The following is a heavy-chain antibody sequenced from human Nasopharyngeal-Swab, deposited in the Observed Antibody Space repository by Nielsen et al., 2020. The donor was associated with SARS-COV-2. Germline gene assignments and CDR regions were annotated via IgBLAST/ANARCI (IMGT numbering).Heavy chain of an antibody. CDR2: ISAYNGDT. Sequence: ASVKVSCKASGGTFSSYAISWVRQAPGQGLEWMGWISAYNGDTNYAQKLQGRVTMTTDTSTSTAYMELRSLRSDDTAVYYCARGLGSGKGFDYWGQGTLVTVSS. CDR3: ARGLGSGKGFDY. CDR1: GGTFSSYA. D-gene: IGHD5-12*01. V-gene: IGHV1-18*01. J-gene: IGHJ4*02.